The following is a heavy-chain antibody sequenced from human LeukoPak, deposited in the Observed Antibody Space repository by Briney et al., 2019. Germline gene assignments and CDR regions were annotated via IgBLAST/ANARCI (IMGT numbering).Heavy chain of an antibody. Sequence: ASVKVSCKASGYTFTSYGISWVRQAPGQGLEWMGWISAYNGNTNYAQKLQGRVTMTTDTSTSTAYMELRSLRSDDTAVYYCARVLLYYDSSGYPNGYWGQGTLVTVSS. CDR2: ISAYNGNT. CDR1: GYTFTSYG. D-gene: IGHD3-22*01. CDR3: ARVLLYYDSSGYPNGY. V-gene: IGHV1-18*01. J-gene: IGHJ4*02.